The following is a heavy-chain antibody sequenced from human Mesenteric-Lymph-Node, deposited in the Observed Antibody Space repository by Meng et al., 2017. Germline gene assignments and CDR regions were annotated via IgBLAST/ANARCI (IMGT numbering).Heavy chain of an antibody. Sequence: GGSLRLSCAASGFTINEYGMSWVRQAPGKGLEWVSGINWNGADTGYADSVKGRFTISRDIAKNSLYLQMNGLTAEDTALYYCARLSSSGYYCFDPWGQGTLVTVSS. CDR1: GFTINEYG. CDR2: INWNGADT. D-gene: IGHD3-22*01. V-gene: IGHV3-20*04. J-gene: IGHJ5*02. CDR3: ARLSSSGYYCFDP.